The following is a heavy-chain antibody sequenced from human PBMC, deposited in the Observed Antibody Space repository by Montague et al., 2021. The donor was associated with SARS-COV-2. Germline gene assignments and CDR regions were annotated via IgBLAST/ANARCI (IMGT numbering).Heavy chain of an antibody. CDR1: GGSISSYY. J-gene: IGHJ4*02. CDR3: ARGDVEMATIKSGGPFYHFDY. D-gene: IGHD5-24*01. CDR2: IYYSGST. Sequence: SETLSLTCTVPGGSISSYYWSWIRQPPGKGLEWIGYIYYSGSTNYNPSLKSPVTISVDTSKNQFSLKLSSVTAADTAVYYCARGDVEMATIKSGGPFYHFDYRGQGTLVTVSS. V-gene: IGHV4-59*13.